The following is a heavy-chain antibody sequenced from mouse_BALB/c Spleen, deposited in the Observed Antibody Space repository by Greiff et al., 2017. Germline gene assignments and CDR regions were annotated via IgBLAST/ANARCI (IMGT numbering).Heavy chain of an antibody. Sequence: VMLVESGAELVRPGTSVKVSCKASGYAFTNYLIEWVKQRPGQGLEWIGVINPGSGGTNYNEKFKGKATLTADKSSSTAYMQLSSLTSDDSAVYFCARSGDGYYERFAYWGQGTLVTVSA. CDR1: GYAFTNYL. D-gene: IGHD2-3*01. J-gene: IGHJ3*01. V-gene: IGHV1-54*01. CDR3: ARSGDGYYERFAY. CDR2: INPGSGGT.